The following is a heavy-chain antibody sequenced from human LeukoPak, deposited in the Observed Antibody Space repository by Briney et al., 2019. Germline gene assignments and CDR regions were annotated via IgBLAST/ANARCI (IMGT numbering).Heavy chain of an antibody. Sequence: GGSLRLSCAASGFTFSRYWMSWVRQAPGKGLEWVANIKQDGSDKYYVDSVKGRFTISRDNAKNSLYLQMNSLRAEDTAVYYCAKDRRSAGYCSGGSCYGIGYWGQGTLVTVSS. CDR2: IKQDGSDK. V-gene: IGHV3-7*01. CDR1: GFTFSRYW. J-gene: IGHJ4*02. CDR3: AKDRRSAGYCSGGSCYGIGY. D-gene: IGHD2-15*01.